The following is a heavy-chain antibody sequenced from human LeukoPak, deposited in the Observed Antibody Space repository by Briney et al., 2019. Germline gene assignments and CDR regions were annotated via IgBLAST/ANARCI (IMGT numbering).Heavy chain of an antibody. CDR3: ARQRPAHSSGWTYGMDV. CDR2: IYPGDSDT. CDR1: GYSFTSYW. J-gene: IGHJ6*02. Sequence: GESLKISCKGSGYSFTSYWIGWVRQMPGKGLEWMGIIYPGDSDTRYSPSFQGQVTISADKSISTAYLQWSSLKASDTAMYYCARQRPAHSSGWTYGMDVWGQGTTVTVSS. D-gene: IGHD6-19*01. V-gene: IGHV5-51*01.